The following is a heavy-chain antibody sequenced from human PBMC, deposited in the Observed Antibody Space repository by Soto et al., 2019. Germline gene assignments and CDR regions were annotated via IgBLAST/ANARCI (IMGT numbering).Heavy chain of an antibody. CDR2: IYYSGRT. CDR3: AIPDYYGSGSYLNNWFDP. V-gene: IGHV4-39*01. J-gene: IGHJ5*02. CDR1: GASISSSSYY. Sequence: KPSETLSLTCTVSGASISSSSYYWGWIRQPPGKGLEWIGSIYYSGRTYYNPSLKSRVTISVDTSKNQFSLKLSSVTAADTAVYYCAIPDYYGSGSYLNNWFDPWGQGTLVTVPS. D-gene: IGHD3-10*01.